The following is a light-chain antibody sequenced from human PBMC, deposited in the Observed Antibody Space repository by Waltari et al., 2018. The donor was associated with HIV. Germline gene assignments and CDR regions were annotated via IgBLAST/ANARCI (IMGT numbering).Light chain of an antibody. CDR1: QSLLNKNGFYY. J-gene: IGKJ1*01. V-gene: IGKV2-28*01. CDR3: MQSLQTPA. Sequence: DIALIQAPVSLSVTPGKSASISCRSSQSLLNKNGFYYLDWYLQKAGQSPQLLIYLASTRAPGVPDRLSGSGSGTDFTLTISRVEPEDVGVFYCMQSLQTPAFGQGTRVEI. CDR2: LAS.